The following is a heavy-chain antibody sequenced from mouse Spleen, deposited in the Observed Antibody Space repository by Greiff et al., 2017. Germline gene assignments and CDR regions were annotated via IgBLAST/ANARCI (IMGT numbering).Heavy chain of an antibody. V-gene: IGHV1-53*01. D-gene: IGHD2-4*01. Sequence: QVQLQQPGTELVKPGVSVKLSCKASGYTFTNYWMHWVKQRPGQGLEWIGNIKPSNGGTNYNEKFKNKATLTVDKSSSTAYMQLSSLTSEDSAVYYCARYDYDGRGHWGQGTTLTVSS. CDR1: GYTFTNYW. J-gene: IGHJ2*01. CDR3: ARYDYDGRGH. CDR2: IKPSNGGT.